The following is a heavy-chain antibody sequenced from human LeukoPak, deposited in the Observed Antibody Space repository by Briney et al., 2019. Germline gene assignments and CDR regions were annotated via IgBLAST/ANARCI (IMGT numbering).Heavy chain of an antibody. V-gene: IGHV4-59*01. CDR3: ARGRRGGSYQIDY. CDR2: IYYSGST. D-gene: IGHD1-26*01. CDR1: GGSISSYY. Sequence: SETLSLTCTVSGGSISSYYWSWIRQPPGKGLEWIGYIYYSGSTNYNPSLKSRVTISVDTSKNQFSLKLSSVTVADTAVYYCARGRRGGSYQIDYWGQGTLVTVSS. J-gene: IGHJ4*02.